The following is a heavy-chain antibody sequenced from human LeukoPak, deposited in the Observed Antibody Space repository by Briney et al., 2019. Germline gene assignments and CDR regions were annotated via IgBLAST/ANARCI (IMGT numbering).Heavy chain of an antibody. CDR3: ATLGKDGYGYYFDY. Sequence: SSVKVSCKASGGTFSSYAISWVRQAPGQGLEWMGGFDPEGGETIYAQKFQGRVTMTEDTSTDTAYMELSSLRSEDTAVYYCATLGKDGYGYYFDYWGQGTLVTVSS. CDR2: FDPEGGET. J-gene: IGHJ4*02. V-gene: IGHV1-24*01. D-gene: IGHD5-24*01. CDR1: GGTFSSYA.